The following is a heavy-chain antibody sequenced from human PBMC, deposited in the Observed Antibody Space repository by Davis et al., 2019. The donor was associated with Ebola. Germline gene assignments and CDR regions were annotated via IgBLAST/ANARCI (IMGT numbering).Heavy chain of an antibody. CDR3: ARSDDSSGYFNGFRDY. CDR1: GGTFSSYT. J-gene: IGHJ4*02. D-gene: IGHD3-22*01. V-gene: IGHV1-69*02. CDR2: IIPILGIA. Sequence: AASVKVSCKASGGTFSSYTISWVRQAPGQGLEWMGRIIPILGIANYAQKFQGRVTITADKSTSTAYMELSSLRSEDTAVYYCARSDDSSGYFNGFRDYWGQGTLVTVSS.